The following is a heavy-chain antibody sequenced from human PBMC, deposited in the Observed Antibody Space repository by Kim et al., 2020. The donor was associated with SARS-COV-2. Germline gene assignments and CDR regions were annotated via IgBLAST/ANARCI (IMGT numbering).Heavy chain of an antibody. V-gene: IGHV4-59*13. CDR2: IYYSGST. CDR1: GGSISSYY. CDR3: ARVTDSSGSAAFDI. J-gene: IGHJ3*02. Sequence: SETLSLTCTVSGGSISSYYWSWIRQPPGKGLEWIGYIYYSGSTNYNPSLKSRVTISVDTSKNQFSLKLSSVTAADTAVYYCARVTDSSGSAAFDIWGQGTMVTVSS. D-gene: IGHD6-19*01.